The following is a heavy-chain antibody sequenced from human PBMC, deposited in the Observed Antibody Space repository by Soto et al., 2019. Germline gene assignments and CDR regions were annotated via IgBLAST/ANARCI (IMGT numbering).Heavy chain of an antibody. CDR1: GYTFTSYD. CDR2: MNPNSGNT. D-gene: IGHD3-3*01. Sequence: ASVKVSCKASGYTFTSYDINWVRQATGQGLEWMGWMNPNSGNTGYAQKFQGRVTMTRNTSISTAYMELSSLRSEDTAVYYCARGGDFWSGNYYYYYMDVWGKGTTVNVSS. CDR3: ARGGDFWSGNYYYYYMDV. J-gene: IGHJ6*03. V-gene: IGHV1-8*01.